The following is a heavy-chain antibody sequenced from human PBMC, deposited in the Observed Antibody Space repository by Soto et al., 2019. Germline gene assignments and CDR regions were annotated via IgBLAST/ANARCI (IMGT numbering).Heavy chain of an antibody. CDR1: GFTFTDYA. CDR3: ARGSSGYISSWYYFDY. V-gene: IGHV3-23*01. Sequence: EVQLLESGGGLVQPGGSLRLSCAASGFTFTDYALSWVRQAPGKGLEWVATISGIGGSTYLADSVKGRLSISRDNAKNTASLLMNSLRAEDTAVYFCARGSSGYISSWYYFDYWGRGTLVTVSS. J-gene: IGHJ4*02. D-gene: IGHD6-13*01. CDR2: ISGIGGST.